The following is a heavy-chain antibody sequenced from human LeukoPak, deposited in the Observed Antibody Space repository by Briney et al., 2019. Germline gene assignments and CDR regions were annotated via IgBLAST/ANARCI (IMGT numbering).Heavy chain of an antibody. D-gene: IGHD2-8*01. J-gene: IGHJ4*02. Sequence: ASVKVSCKASGYTFTGYYMHWVRQAPGQGLEWMGWINPNSGGTNYAQKFQGRVTMTRDTSISTAYMELSRLRSDDTAVYYCARGPYCTNGVCYPRGYYFDYWGQGTLVTVSS. CDR2: INPNSGGT. V-gene: IGHV1-2*02. CDR1: GYTFTGYY. CDR3: ARGPYCTNGVCYPRGYYFDY.